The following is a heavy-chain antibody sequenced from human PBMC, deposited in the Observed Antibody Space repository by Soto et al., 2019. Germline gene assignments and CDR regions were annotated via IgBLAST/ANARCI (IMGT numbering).Heavy chain of an antibody. Sequence: QVQLVESGGGVVQPGRSLRLSCAASGFTFSSSAMHWVRQAPGKGLEWVAVISYDGSNKYYADSVKGRFTISRDNSKNTLYLQMNSLRPEDMAVYYCARGVCSGGGCYPDYWGQGTLVTVSS. CDR3: ARGVCSGGGCYPDY. D-gene: IGHD2-15*01. CDR1: GFTFSSSA. V-gene: IGHV3-30-3*01. CDR2: ISYDGSNK. J-gene: IGHJ4*02.